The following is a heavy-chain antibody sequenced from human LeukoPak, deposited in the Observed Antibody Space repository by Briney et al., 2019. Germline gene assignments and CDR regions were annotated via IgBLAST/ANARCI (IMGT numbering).Heavy chain of an antibody. CDR1: GGSISSGSYY. Sequence: SETLSLTCTVSGGSISSGSYYWSWIRQPAGKGLEWIGRIYTSGSTNYNPSLKSRVTMSVDTSKNQFSLKLSSVTAADTAVYYCARGFVPVLRYFDWLPLYYYYYYMDVWGKGTTVTVSS. D-gene: IGHD3-9*01. V-gene: IGHV4-61*02. CDR2: IYTSGST. CDR3: ARGFVPVLRYFDWLPLYYYYYYMDV. J-gene: IGHJ6*03.